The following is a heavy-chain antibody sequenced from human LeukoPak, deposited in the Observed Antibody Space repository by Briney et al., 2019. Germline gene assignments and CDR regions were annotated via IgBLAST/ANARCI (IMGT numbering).Heavy chain of an antibody. D-gene: IGHD1-20*01. CDR1: GFTFTSYG. Sequence: GGSLRLSCAASGFTFTSYGISWVRQAPGQGLEWMGWISAYNGNTNYAQKLQGRVTMTTDTSTSTAYMELRSLRSDDTAVYYCARDITGTDWGQGTLVTVSS. CDR3: ARDITGTD. V-gene: IGHV1-18*01. J-gene: IGHJ4*02. CDR2: ISAYNGNT.